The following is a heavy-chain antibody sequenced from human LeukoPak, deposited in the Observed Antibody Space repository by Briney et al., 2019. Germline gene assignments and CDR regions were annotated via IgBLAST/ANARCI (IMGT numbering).Heavy chain of an antibody. CDR3: AKSDSSSWYCFDY. V-gene: IGHV3-23*01. CDR2: ITGSGGAT. D-gene: IGHD6-13*01. Sequence: GGSLRLSCAASGFTFSTYAVNWVRQAPGKGLEWVSAITGSGGATYYADSVKGRFTISRDNSKNTLYLQMSSLRAEDTAVYYCAKSDSSSWYCFDYWGQGTLVTVSS. J-gene: IGHJ4*02. CDR1: GFTFSTYA.